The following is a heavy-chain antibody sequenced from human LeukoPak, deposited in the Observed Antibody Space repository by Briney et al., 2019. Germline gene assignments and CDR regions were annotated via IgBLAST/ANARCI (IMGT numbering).Heavy chain of an antibody. CDR3: ARGVTAGLFDY. J-gene: IGHJ4*02. CDR1: GFTFSSYA. D-gene: IGHD2-2*01. CDR2: ISYDGSNK. V-gene: IGHV3-30-3*01. Sequence: PGGSLRLSCAASGFTFSSYAMHWVRQAPGKGLEWVAVISYDGSNKYYADSVKGRFTISRDNSKNTLYLQMNSLRAEDTAVYYCARGVTAGLFDYWGQGTLVTVSS.